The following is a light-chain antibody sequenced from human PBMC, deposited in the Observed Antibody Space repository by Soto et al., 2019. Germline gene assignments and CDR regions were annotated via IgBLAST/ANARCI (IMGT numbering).Light chain of an antibody. CDR2: GAS. J-gene: IGKJ3*01. Sequence: DIQMTQSPSAMSASVGDRVTITCRASQGIGNYLAWFQQKPGKVPKRLIYGASNLQSGVPSRFSGSGSGTEFTLTISSLQPEDFVTYYCLQHNSYPRTFGPGTKVDIK. V-gene: IGKV1-17*03. CDR1: QGIGNY. CDR3: LQHNSYPRT.